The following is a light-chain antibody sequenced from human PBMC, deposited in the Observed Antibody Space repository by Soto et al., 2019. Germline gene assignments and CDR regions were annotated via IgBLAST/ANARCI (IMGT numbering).Light chain of an antibody. V-gene: IGKV1-39*01. Sequence: DIQVTQSPSSLSSSVGDRVTITCWASQSVGTYLNWYRHKPGKAPTLLIYGVSSLHSGVPSRFSGSGSETEFTLTISSLQPEDFATYYCQQANSFPLTFGGGTKVDNK. CDR2: GVS. CDR3: QQANSFPLT. CDR1: QSVGTY. J-gene: IGKJ4*01.